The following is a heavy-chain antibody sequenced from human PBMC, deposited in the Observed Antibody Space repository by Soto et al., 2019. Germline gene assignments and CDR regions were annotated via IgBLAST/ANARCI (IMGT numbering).Heavy chain of an antibody. CDR2: INHRGFT. J-gene: IGHJ4*02. Sequence: QLPLHQSGAGLLKPSETLSLTCDVSGGSFTGYYWSWIRQHPGKGLEWIGEINHRGFTNYNTSLTGRVTISLDTSKIQFSLQLKALTAADTSFYFCARGHGRVANWGQGALVTVSS. V-gene: IGHV4-34*01. CDR1: GGSFTGYY. CDR3: ARGHGRVAN.